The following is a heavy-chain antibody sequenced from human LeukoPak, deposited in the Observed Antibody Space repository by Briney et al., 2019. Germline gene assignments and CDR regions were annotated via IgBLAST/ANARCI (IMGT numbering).Heavy chain of an antibody. CDR2: LYNSGNT. V-gene: IGHV4-59*08. J-gene: IGHJ4*02. CDR3: ARGEYYDSSGYYY. Sequence: SETLSLTCTVSGASISSYYWNWIRQPPGKGLEWIGYLYNSGNTNYNPSLKSRVTISVDTSKNQFSLKLSSVTAADTAVYYCARGEYYDSSGYYYWGQGTLVTVSS. D-gene: IGHD3-22*01. CDR1: GASISSYY.